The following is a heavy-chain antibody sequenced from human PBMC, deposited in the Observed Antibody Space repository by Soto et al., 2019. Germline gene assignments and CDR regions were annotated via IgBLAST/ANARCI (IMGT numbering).Heavy chain of an antibody. CDR1: GFTFSRYA. CDR2: ISGSGHST. D-gene: IGHD2-2*01. J-gene: IGHJ4*02. Sequence: GGSLRLSCAASGFTFSRYAMSWVRQAPGKGLDWVSAISGSGHSTYYTDSVKGRFTISRDNSKNTLFLQMNSLTAEDTAVYYCAKDGSTTWNYYYDSWGQGILVTVSS. CDR3: AKDGSTTWNYYYDS. V-gene: IGHV3-23*01.